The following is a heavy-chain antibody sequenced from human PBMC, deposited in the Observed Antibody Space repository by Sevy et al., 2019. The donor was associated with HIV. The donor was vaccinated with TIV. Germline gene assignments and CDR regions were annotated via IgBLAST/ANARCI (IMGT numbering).Heavy chain of an antibody. J-gene: IGHJ6*02. V-gene: IGHV3-53*01. Sequence: GGSLRLSCAASGFTVSSNYMSWVRQAPGKGLEWVSVIYSDGSKYYADSVKGRFTISGDNSKSTLYLQMNSLRAEDTAVYYCAREGSGSYFDYYYGMDVWGQGTTVTVSS. CDR1: GFTVSSNY. CDR3: AREGSGSYFDYYYGMDV. D-gene: IGHD1-26*01. CDR2: IYSDGSK.